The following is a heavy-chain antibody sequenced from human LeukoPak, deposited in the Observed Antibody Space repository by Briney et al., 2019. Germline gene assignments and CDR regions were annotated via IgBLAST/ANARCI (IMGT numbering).Heavy chain of an antibody. V-gene: IGHV4-59*01. J-gene: IGHJ4*02. CDR2: IYYSGST. CDR1: GASLSAYH. D-gene: IGHD3-10*01. Sequence: SETLSLTCAIDGASLSAYHWTWIRQPPGKGLEWIGYIYYSGSTNYNPSLKSRVTISVDTSKNQFSLKLSSVTAADTAVYYCARVGYSSSGNYYNDRGAFDYWGQGTLVTVSS. CDR3: ARVGYSSSGNYYNDRGAFDY.